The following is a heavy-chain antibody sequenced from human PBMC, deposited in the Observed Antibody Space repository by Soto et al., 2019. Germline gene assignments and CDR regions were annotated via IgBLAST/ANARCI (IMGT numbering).Heavy chain of an antibody. CDR3: ARPLSDHWNCFDS. J-gene: IGHJ5*01. V-gene: IGHV4-59*08. CDR2: IKNSGST. D-gene: IGHD1-1*01. CDR1: GGSISSYY. Sequence: PSETLSLTCTVSGGSISSYYWTWIGLPPGKGLEWIGYIKNSGSTNYNPSLKSRVTISANTSKNQFSLKLTSVTAADTAVYYCARPLSDHWNCFDSWGQGTLVTAPQ.